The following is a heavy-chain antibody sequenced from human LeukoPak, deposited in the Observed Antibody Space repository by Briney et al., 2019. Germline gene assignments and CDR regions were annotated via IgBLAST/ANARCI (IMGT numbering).Heavy chain of an antibody. Sequence: PGGSLRLSCAASGFTFSSYAMSWVRQAPGKGLEWVSAISGSGGSTYYADSVKGRFTISRDNSKNTVYLQMSSLRVEDTAVYYCATLGDTLEFWGQGTLVTVSS. D-gene: IGHD3-16*01. J-gene: IGHJ4*02. CDR2: ISGSGGST. CDR1: GFTFSSYA. V-gene: IGHV3-23*01. CDR3: ATLGDTLEF.